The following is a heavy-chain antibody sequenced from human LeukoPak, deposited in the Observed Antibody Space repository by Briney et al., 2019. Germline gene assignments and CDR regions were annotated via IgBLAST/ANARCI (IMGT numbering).Heavy chain of an antibody. CDR1: GGSISSSSYY. J-gene: IGHJ4*02. D-gene: IGHD2-15*01. CDR3: ARHHYCSGGTCYSFDY. CDR2: IYYSGRT. V-gene: IGHV4-39*01. Sequence: SETLSLTCTVSGGSISSSSYYWGWIRQPPGKGLEWIGSIYYSGRTYYNPSLKSRVTISEDTSKNQFSLKLSSVTAADTAVYYCARHHYCSGGTCYSFDYWGQGTLVTVSS.